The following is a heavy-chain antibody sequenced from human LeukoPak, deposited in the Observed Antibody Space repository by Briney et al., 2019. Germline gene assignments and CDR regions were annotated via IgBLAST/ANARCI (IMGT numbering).Heavy chain of an antibody. Sequence: GGSLRLSCAASGFTFSDYYMSWIRQAPGKGLEWVSYISSSGSTIYYADSVKGRFTISRDNAKNSLYLQMNSPRAEDTAVYYCVREPPLTSGYSYGYGGYWGQGTLVTVSS. J-gene: IGHJ4*02. D-gene: IGHD5-18*01. CDR1: GFTFSDYY. CDR2: ISSSGSTI. V-gene: IGHV3-11*01. CDR3: VREPPLTSGYSYGYGGY.